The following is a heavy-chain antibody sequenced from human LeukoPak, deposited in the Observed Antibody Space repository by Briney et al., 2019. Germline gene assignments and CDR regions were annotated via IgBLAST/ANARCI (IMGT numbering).Heavy chain of an antibody. CDR3: ASESCSNYGPLFDP. Sequence: GGSLRLSCAASGFTFSSYWMSWVRQAPGKGLEWVANIKQDGSEKYYVDSVKGRFTISRDNAKNSLYLQMNSLRAEDTAVYYCASESCSNYGPLFDPWGQGTLVTVSS. CDR1: GFTFSSYW. V-gene: IGHV3-7*01. J-gene: IGHJ5*02. D-gene: IGHD4-11*01. CDR2: IKQDGSEK.